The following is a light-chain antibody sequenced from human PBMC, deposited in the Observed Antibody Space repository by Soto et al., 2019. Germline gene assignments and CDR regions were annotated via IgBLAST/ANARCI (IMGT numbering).Light chain of an antibody. V-gene: IGKV3-15*01. J-gene: IGKJ3*01. CDR2: RAS. Sequence: EIVMTQSPATLSVSPGKRTTLSCRSSQRVSSNLAWYQQKPGQAPRLLIYRASTRATGISARFSGSGSGTEFTLTISSLHCEDFGVYYCQLYNNWSILSPFGPGTQVDIK. CDR3: QLYNNWSILSP. CDR1: QRVSSN.